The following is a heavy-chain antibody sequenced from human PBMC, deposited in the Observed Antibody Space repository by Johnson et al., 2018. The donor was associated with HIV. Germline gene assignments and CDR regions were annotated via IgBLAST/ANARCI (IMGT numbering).Heavy chain of an antibody. CDR1: GFIFSSSG. CDR2: IQYDGSNK. CDR3: AKTLSPYYYDSSGYDQSYDSFDI. V-gene: IGHV3-30*02. D-gene: IGHD3-22*01. Sequence: QVQLVESGGGVVQPGGSLRLSCVASGFIFSSSGMHWVRQAPGKGLEWVAFIQYDGSNKFYVDSVKGRSTISRDNSKNTLYLQMNSLRPEDTAVYYCAKTLSPYYYDSSGYDQSYDSFDIWGQGTMVSVSS. J-gene: IGHJ3*02.